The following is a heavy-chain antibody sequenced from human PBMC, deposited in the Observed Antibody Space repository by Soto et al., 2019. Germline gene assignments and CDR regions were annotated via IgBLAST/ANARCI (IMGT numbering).Heavy chain of an antibody. CDR1: GGSISSGGYY. CDR3: ARDSQNNYYGSGRPYYYYGMDV. D-gene: IGHD3-10*01. V-gene: IGHV4-31*03. J-gene: IGHJ6*02. CDR2: IYYSGST. Sequence: SETLSLTCTVSGGSISSGGYYWSWIRQHPGKGLEWIGYIYYSGSTYYNPSLKSRVTISVDTSKNQFSLKLSSVTAADTAVYYCARDSQNNYYGSGRPYYYYGMDVWGQGTTVTVSS.